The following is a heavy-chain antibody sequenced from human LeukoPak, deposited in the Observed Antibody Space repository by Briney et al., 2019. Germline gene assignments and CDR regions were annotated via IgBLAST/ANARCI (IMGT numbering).Heavy chain of an antibody. CDR2: IRSKTYSGTT. J-gene: IGHJ4*02. V-gene: IGHV3-49*04. CDR1: GYNFGDYA. Sequence: GRSLRLSCTGSGYNFGDYAMSWVRQAPGKGLEWVGFIRSKTYSGTTQYAASVQGRFTLSRDESKSTAYLKMNSLKTEDTAVYYCTRGTPFTSSSWFDYWGQGTLVTVSS. D-gene: IGHD6-13*01. CDR3: TRGTPFTSSSWFDY.